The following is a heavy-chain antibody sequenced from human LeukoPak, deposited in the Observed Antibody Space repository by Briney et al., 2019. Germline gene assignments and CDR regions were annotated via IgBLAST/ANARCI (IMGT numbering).Heavy chain of an antibody. CDR1: GFTVSSNY. CDR3: AKTSLSDPSGHYYYMDV. V-gene: IGHV3-53*05. CDR2: IYSGGST. D-gene: IGHD3-3*01. J-gene: IGHJ6*03. Sequence: PGGSLRLSCAASGFTVSSNYMSWVRQAPGKVLEWVSVIYSGGSTYYADSVKARFTISRDNSQNTVSLQLNNLRIEDTALYYCAKTSLSDPSGHYYYMDVWGKGTTVTVSS.